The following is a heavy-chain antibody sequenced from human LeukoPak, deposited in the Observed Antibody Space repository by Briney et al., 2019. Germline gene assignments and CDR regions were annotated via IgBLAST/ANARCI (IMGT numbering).Heavy chain of an antibody. D-gene: IGHD2-15*01. J-gene: IGHJ6*03. V-gene: IGHV1-2*02. Sequence: ASVKVSCKASGYTFTGYYMHWVRQAPGQGLEWMGWINPNSGGTNYAQKFQGRVTMTRDTSISTAYMELSRLRSDDTAVYYCARGISLRAYYHYYYMDVWGKGTTVTISS. CDR3: ARGISLRAYYHYYYMDV. CDR1: GYTFTGYY. CDR2: INPNSGGT.